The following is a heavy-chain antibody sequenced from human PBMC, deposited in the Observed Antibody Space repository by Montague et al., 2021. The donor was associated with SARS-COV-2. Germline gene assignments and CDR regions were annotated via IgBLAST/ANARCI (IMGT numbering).Heavy chain of an antibody. J-gene: IGHJ4*02. CDR1: GGSINNYY. Sequence: SETLSLTCNVSGGSINNYYWSWIRQSPGRGLEWIGYIYYTGSTTRNPSLDSSVSISLDTSRDLVSLVLRSVTAADTAIYYCARGGGWKRHFDYWGQGTLVAVSS. CDR2: IYYTGST. CDR3: ARGGGWKRHFDY. V-gene: IGHV4-59*01. D-gene: IGHD4-23*01.